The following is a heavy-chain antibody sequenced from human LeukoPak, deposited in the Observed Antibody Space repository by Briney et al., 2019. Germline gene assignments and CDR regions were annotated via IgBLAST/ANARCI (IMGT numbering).Heavy chain of an antibody. J-gene: IGHJ4*02. V-gene: IGHV5-51*01. Sequence: GGSLRLSCKGSGYSFAIYWIGWVRQMAGKGLEWMGIIYPGDSDARYSPSFQGQVTISADKSISTVYLSWSSLKASDTAIYYCARHAGVGAAADSWGQGTPVTVSS. CDR3: ARHAGVGAAADS. CDR2: IYPGDSDA. CDR1: GYSFAIYW. D-gene: IGHD6-13*01.